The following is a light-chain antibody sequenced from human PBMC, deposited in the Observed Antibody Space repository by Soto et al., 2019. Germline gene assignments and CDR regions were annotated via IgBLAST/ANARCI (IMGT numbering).Light chain of an antibody. CDR2: AAS. V-gene: IGKV1-8*01. CDR1: QGISSY. Sequence: AIRMTQSPSSLSASTGDRVTITCRASQGISSYLAWYQQKPGKAPKLLIYAASTLQSGVPSRFSGSGSGTDFTLTISCLQSEEFATYYCQQYYRYPLTFGGGTKVDIK. CDR3: QQYYRYPLT. J-gene: IGKJ4*01.